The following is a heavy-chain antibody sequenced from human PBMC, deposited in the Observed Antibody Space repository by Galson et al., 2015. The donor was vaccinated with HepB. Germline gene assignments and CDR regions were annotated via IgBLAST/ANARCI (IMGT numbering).Heavy chain of an antibody. CDR2: IWYDGSNR. D-gene: IGHD2-15*01. V-gene: IGHV3-33*01. CDR1: GFTFRTYG. J-gene: IGHJ4*02. CDR3: ARDYGCGAGGCYNYFDY. Sequence: SLRLSCAASGFTFRTYGMHWVRQAPGKGLEWVAIIWYDGSNRYYADSVKGRFTISRDNSKNTLYLQMNSLRAEDTAVYYCARDYGCGAGGCYNYFDYWGQGTLVTVSS.